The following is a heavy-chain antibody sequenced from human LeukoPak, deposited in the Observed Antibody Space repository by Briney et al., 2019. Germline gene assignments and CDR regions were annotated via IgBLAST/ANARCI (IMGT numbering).Heavy chain of an antibody. CDR3: ARERIAAAGIFDY. CDR1: GFTFSSYG. J-gene: IGHJ4*02. D-gene: IGHD6-13*01. Sequence: GRSLRLSCAASGFTFSSYGMHWVRQAPGKGLEWVAVIWYGGSNKYYADSVKGRFTISRDNSKNTLYLQMNSLRAEDTAVYYCARERIAAAGIFDYWGQGTLVTVPS. CDR2: IWYGGSNK. V-gene: IGHV3-33*01.